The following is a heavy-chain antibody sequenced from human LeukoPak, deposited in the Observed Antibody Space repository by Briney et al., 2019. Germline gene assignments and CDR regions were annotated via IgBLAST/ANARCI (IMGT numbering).Heavy chain of an antibody. D-gene: IGHD3-22*01. Sequence: GGSLRLSCAASGFTFSSYAMSWVRQAPAKGLEWVSAISGSGGSTYYADSVKGRFTISRDNSKNTLYLQMNSLRAEDTAVYYCAKGYYYDSSGYYYSDYWGQGTLVTVSS. J-gene: IGHJ4*02. CDR2: ISGSGGST. CDR1: GFTFSSYA. V-gene: IGHV3-23*01. CDR3: AKGYYYDSSGYYYSDY.